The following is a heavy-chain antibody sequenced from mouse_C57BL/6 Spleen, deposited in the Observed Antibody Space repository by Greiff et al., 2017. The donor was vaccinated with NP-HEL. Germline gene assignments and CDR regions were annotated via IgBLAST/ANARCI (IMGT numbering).Heavy chain of an antibody. D-gene: IGHD2-4*01. Sequence: QVQLQQPGAELVRPGSSVKLSCKASGYTFTSYWMDWVKQRPGQGLEWIGNIYPSDSETHYNQKFKDKATLTVDKSSSTAYMQLSSLTSEDSAVYYCARTDDYGAMDYWGQGTSVTVSS. V-gene: IGHV1-61*01. CDR2: IYPSDSET. CDR3: ARTDDYGAMDY. CDR1: GYTFTSYW. J-gene: IGHJ4*01.